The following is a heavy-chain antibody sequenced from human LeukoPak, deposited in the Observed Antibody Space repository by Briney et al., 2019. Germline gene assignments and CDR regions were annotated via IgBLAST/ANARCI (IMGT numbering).Heavy chain of an antibody. Sequence: SETLSLTCTVSGGSISSSSYYWGWIRQPPGKGLEWIGSIYYSGSTYYNPSLKSRVTISVDTSKNQFSLKLSSVTAADTAVYYCARRGDWLRDLDYWGQGTLVTASS. CDR1: GGSISSSSYY. V-gene: IGHV4-39*01. CDR2: IYYSGST. CDR3: ARRGDWLRDLDY. D-gene: IGHD5-12*01. J-gene: IGHJ4*02.